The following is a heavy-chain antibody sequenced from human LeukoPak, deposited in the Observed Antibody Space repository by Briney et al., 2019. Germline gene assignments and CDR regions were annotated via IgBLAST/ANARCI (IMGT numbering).Heavy chain of an antibody. J-gene: IGHJ6*02. V-gene: IGHV3-74*01. CDR2: IHNDGSIT. Sequence: GGSLRLSCAASGFTFSRYWMHWVRQAPGKGLVWVSRIHNDGSITSYADSVKGRFTISRDNAKNTLYLQMNSLRAEDTAVYYCAKGNYPQQLVPEYGMDVWGQGTTVTVSS. D-gene: IGHD6-13*01. CDR3: AKGNYPQQLVPEYGMDV. CDR1: GFTFSRYW.